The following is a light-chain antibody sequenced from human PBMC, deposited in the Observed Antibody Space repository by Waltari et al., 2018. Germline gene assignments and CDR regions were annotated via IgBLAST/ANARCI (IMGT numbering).Light chain of an antibody. V-gene: IGKV3-11*01. Sequence: EIVLTQSPAILSLSPGERATLSCRPSQGVTKYLSWYQLKPGQAPRLLIYDASNRATGIPTRFSGSGSGTDFTLTISSLEPDDFAVYFCHLRINWRYTFGQGTKLEIK. CDR3: HLRINWRYT. J-gene: IGKJ2*01. CDR2: DAS. CDR1: QGVTKY.